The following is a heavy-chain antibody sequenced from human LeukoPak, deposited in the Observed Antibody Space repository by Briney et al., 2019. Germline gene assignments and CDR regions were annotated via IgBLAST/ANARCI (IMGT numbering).Heavy chain of an antibody. J-gene: IGHJ4*02. CDR2: INHSGST. D-gene: IGHD3-10*01. CDR3: ARQGYYYGSGSYYNSVDY. V-gene: IGHV4-34*01. Sequence: SETLSLTCAVYGGSFSGYYWSWIRQPPGKGLEWIGEINHSGSTNYNPSLKSRVTISVDTSKNQFSLKLSSVTAADTAVYYCARQGYYYGSGSYYNSVDYWGQGTLVTVSS. CDR1: GGSFSGYY.